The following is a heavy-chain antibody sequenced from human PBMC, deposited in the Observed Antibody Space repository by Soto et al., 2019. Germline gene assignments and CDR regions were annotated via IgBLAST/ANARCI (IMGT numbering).Heavy chain of an antibody. CDR3: ARDGGRHSGGIDY. V-gene: IGHV1-69*01. CDR2: IIPIFGTA. Sequence: QVQLVQSGAEVKKPGSSVKVSCKASGGTFSSYSINWVRQAPGQGLEWMGVIIPIFGTANYAQKFEGRVTITADESTSTAYMELSSLRSEDTAVYYCARDGGRHSGGIDYWGQGTLVTVSS. D-gene: IGHD1-26*01. J-gene: IGHJ4*02. CDR1: GGTFSSYS.